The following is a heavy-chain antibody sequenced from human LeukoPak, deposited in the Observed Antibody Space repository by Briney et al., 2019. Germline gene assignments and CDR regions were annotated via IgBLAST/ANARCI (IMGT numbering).Heavy chain of an antibody. V-gene: IGHV3-9*01. CDR3: AHESRIAVAAFDP. CDR1: GFTFDDYA. CDR2: ISWNSGSI. Sequence: GGSLRLSCAASGFTFDDYAMHWVRQAPGKGLEWVSGISWNSGSIGYADSVKGRFTISRDNAKNSLYLQMNSLRAEDTALYYCAHESRIAVAAFDPWGQGTLVTVSS. D-gene: IGHD6-19*01. J-gene: IGHJ5*02.